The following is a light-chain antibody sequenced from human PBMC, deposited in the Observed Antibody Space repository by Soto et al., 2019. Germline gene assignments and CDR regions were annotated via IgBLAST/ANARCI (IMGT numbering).Light chain of an antibody. V-gene: IGKV1-27*01. Sequence: DIQMTQSPSSLSASVGDRVTITCRTSQGISNYLAWYQQKPGKVPKLLIYAASTLHSGVPSRFSGSGSGTDFTLTISSLQPEDVSTYYCQKYNRAPYTFGQGTKLEIK. J-gene: IGKJ2*01. CDR1: QGISNY. CDR3: QKYNRAPYT. CDR2: AAS.